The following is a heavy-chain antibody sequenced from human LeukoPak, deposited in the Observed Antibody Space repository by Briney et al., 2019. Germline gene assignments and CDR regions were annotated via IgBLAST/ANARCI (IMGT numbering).Heavy chain of an antibody. J-gene: IGHJ3*02. CDR3: ARGLGYCGSTSCPTDAFDI. D-gene: IGHD2-2*01. V-gene: IGHV4-61*02. CDR1: GGSISSGSYY. CDR2: IYTSGST. Sequence: SQTLSLTCTVSGGSISSGSYYWSWIRQPAGKGLEWIGRIYTSGSTNYNPSLKSRVTISVDTSKNQFSLKLSSVTAADTAVYYCARGLGYCGSTSCPTDAFDIWGQGTMVTVSS.